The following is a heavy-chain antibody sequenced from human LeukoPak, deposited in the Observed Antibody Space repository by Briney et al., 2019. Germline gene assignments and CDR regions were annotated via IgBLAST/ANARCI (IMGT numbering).Heavy chain of an antibody. J-gene: IGHJ3*02. D-gene: IGHD3-22*01. V-gene: IGHV4-61*05. CDR2: IYDSGST. CDR1: GGSISTSSYY. Sequence: SETLSLTCTVSGGSISTSSYYWGWIRQPPGKGLECIGYIYDSGSTNYNPSLKSRVTISVDTSNNQFSLKLSSVTAADTAVYYCACLTTADAFDIWGQGTMVTVSS. CDR3: ACLTTADAFDI.